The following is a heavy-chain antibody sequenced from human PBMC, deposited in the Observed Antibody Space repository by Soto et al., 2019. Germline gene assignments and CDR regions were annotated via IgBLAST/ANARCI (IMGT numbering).Heavy chain of an antibody. CDR2: IIPISATP. J-gene: IGHJ4*02. Sequence: QVQLVPSWAEEKKPGSSVKVSCKDSGGSLTSSSVSWVRQDPGQDLEWMGWIIPISATPDYALKFQARVTITAAESATSNEMGLSRLLVDDTCVYYFACCPISSWSGFSACCGQVSLVTVS. CDR3: ACCPISSWSGFSAC. CDR1: GGSLTSSS. D-gene: IGHD3-3*01. V-gene: IGHV1-69*12.